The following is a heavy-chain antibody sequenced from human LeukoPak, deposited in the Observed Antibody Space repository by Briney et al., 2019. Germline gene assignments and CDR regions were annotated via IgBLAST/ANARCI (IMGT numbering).Heavy chain of an antibody. V-gene: IGHV4-4*02. CDR3: ARDSPRYVRGSYRHRGFFDY. CDR2: IYYSGST. Sequence: SETLSLTCAVSGGSISSSNWWSWVRQPPGKGLEWIGEIYYSGSTNYNPSLKSRVTISVDKSKNQFSLKLSSVTAADTAVYYCARDSPRYVRGSYRHRGFFDYRGQGTLVTVSS. J-gene: IGHJ4*02. D-gene: IGHD3-16*02. CDR1: GGSISSSNW.